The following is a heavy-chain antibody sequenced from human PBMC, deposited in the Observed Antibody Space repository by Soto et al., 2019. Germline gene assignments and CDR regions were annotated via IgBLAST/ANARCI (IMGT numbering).Heavy chain of an antibody. J-gene: IGHJ4*02. D-gene: IGHD1-26*01. Sequence: QLQLQESGPGLVKPSETLSLTCTVSGGSISCSSYYWGWIRQPPGKGLEWIGTIYHSGSTYYKPSLKSRVTISVDTSKNQFSLKLNSVTAADTAIYYCAREMGGSIDYWGQGTLVTVSS. CDR1: GGSISCSSYY. CDR2: IYHSGST. CDR3: AREMGGSIDY. V-gene: IGHV4-39*01.